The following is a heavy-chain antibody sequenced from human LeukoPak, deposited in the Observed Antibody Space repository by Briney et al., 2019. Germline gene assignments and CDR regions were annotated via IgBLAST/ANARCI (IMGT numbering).Heavy chain of an antibody. J-gene: IGHJ6*03. Sequence: KPGGSLRLSCAASGFTFSSYSTNWVRQAPGKGLEWVSSISSSSSYIYYADSVKGRFTISRDNAKNSLYLQMNSLRAEDTAVYYCASGGPQLGISYYYYYYMDVWGKGTTVTVSS. CDR1: GFTFSSYS. CDR2: ISSSSSYI. D-gene: IGHD7-27*01. CDR3: ASGGPQLGISYYYYYYMDV. V-gene: IGHV3-21*01.